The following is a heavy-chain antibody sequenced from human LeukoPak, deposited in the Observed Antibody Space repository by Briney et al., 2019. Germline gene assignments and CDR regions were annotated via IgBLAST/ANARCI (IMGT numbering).Heavy chain of an antibody. J-gene: IGHJ4*02. CDR1: GYTLTELS. CDR3: ATDRGYYCGSGSPVFFDY. CDR2: FDPEDGET. V-gene: IGHV1-24*01. D-gene: IGHD3-10*01. Sequence: ASVKVSCKVSGYTLTELSMHWVRQDAGKGLEWMGGFDPEDGETIYAQKFQSRVTMTEDTSTDTAYMELSSLRSEDTAVYYCATDRGYYCGSGSPVFFDYWGQGTLVTVSS.